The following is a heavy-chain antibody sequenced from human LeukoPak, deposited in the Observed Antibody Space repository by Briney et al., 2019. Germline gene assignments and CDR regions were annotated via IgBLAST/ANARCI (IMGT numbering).Heavy chain of an antibody. J-gene: IGHJ2*01. Sequence: GGSLRLSCAASGFTFSSYAMSWVRQAPGKGLEWVSVISGSGGSTHYADSVKGRFTITRDNSKNTLYLQMNSLRAEDTAVYYCARGIVPAAMRYWYFDLWGRGTLVTVSS. D-gene: IGHD2-2*01. V-gene: IGHV3-23*01. CDR2: ISGSGGST. CDR1: GFTFSSYA. CDR3: ARGIVPAAMRYWYFDL.